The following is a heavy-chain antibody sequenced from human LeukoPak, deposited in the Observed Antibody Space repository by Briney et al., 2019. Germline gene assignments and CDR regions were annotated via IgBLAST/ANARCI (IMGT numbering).Heavy chain of an antibody. J-gene: IGHJ4*02. CDR2: IYSGGST. CDR3: ARALWFGESRLYYFDY. CDR1: GFTVSSNY. V-gene: IGHV3-66*01. D-gene: IGHD3-10*01. Sequence: PGGSLRLSCAASGFTVSSNYMSWVRQAPGKGLEWVSVIYSGGSTYYADSVKGRFTISRDNSKNTLYLQMNSLGAEDTAVYYCARALWFGESRLYYFDYWGQGTLVTVSS.